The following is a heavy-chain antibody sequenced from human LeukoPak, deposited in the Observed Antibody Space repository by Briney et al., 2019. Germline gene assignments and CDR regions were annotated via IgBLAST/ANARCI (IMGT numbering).Heavy chain of an antibody. CDR3: ARGGHYLPFDP. V-gene: IGHV3-66*01. CDR2: IYSGGST. D-gene: IGHD3-22*01. Sequence: GGSLRLSCAVSGFTVSSNYMSWVRQAPGKGLEWVSVIYSGGSTYYADSVKGRFTISRDNSKNTLYLQMNSLRAEDTAVYYCARGGHYLPFDPWGQGTLVTVSS. J-gene: IGHJ5*02. CDR1: GFTVSSNY.